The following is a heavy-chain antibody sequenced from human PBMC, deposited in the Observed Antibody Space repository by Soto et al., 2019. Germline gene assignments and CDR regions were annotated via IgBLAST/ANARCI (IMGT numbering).Heavy chain of an antibody. CDR1: GYTFTKYG. CDR3: AREMAGLGGEYDY. Sequence: QVQLVQSGAEAKNPGASVKVSCKTSGYTFTKYGVGWVRQAPGQGLEWMGWISGSSGNANYAEKVQGRITLTTDTSTSTAYIELRSLRSDDTAVYYCAREMAGLGGEYDYWGQGTLVTVSS. D-gene: IGHD3-16*01. CDR2: ISGSSGNA. J-gene: IGHJ4*02. V-gene: IGHV1-18*01.